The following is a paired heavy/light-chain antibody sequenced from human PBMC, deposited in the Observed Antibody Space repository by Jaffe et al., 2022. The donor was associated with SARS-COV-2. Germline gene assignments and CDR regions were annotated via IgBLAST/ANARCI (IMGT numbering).Light chain of an antibody. CDR3: QSYDSSLSTLV. CDR1: SSNIGAGYD. J-gene: IGLJ3*02. Sequence: QSVLTQPPSVSGAPGQRVTISCTGSSSNIGAGYDVHWYQHLPGTAPKLLIYGNSNRPSGVPDRFSGSKSGTSASLAITGLQAEDEADYYCQSYDSSLSTLVFGGGTKLTVL. V-gene: IGLV1-40*01. CDR2: GNS.
Heavy chain of an antibody. CDR2: IIPIFGTT. V-gene: IGHV1-69*01. D-gene: IGHD3-9*01. J-gene: IGHJ5*02. CDR1: GGTFSSYA. CDR3: ARVPLRGRYFDWLFNWFDP. Sequence: QVQLVQSGAEVKKPGSSVKVSCKASGGTFSSYAISWVRQAPGQGLEWMGGIIPIFGTTNYAQKFQGRVTITADESTSTAYMELSSLRSEDTAVYYCARVPLRGRYFDWLFNWFDPWGQGTLVTVSS.